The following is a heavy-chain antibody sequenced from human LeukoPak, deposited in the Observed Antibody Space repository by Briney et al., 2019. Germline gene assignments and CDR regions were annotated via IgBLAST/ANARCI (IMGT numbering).Heavy chain of an antibody. J-gene: IGHJ4*02. Sequence: ASVKVSCKASGYAFTSYFMHWVRQAPGQGLEWMGWINPNSGGTNYAQKFQGRVTMTRDTSISTAYMELSRLRSDDTAVYSCARAGAAVTTHFDSWGQGTLVTVSS. CDR2: INPNSGGT. D-gene: IGHD1-26*01. CDR3: ARAGAAVTTHFDS. V-gene: IGHV1-2*02. CDR1: GYAFTSYF.